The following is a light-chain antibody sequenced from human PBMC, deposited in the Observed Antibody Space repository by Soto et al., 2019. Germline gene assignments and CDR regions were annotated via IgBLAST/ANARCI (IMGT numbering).Light chain of an antibody. Sequence: DIQMTQSPSSLSASVGDRVTITCRASQSISSYLNWYQQKPGKAPNLLIYAASSLQSGVPSRFSGSGSGTDFTLTISSLQPEDCATYYYQQTYSVPFTFGPGTKVEIK. CDR1: QSISSY. J-gene: IGKJ3*01. CDR3: QQTYSVPFT. V-gene: IGKV1-39*01. CDR2: AAS.